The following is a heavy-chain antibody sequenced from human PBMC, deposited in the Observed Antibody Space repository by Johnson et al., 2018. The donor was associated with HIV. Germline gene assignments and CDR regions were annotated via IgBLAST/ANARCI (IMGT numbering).Heavy chain of an antibody. CDR1: EFTYSDFY. CDR2: IRYDGSNK. Sequence: QVQLVESGGGLVKPGGSLRLSCAASEFTYSDFYINWIRQPPGKGLEWVAFIRYDGSNKYYADSVKGRFTISRDNSKNTLYLQMNSLRAEDTAVYYCAKDSSFSYYYSDAFDIRGRGTMVTVSS. D-gene: IGHD3-10*01. J-gene: IGHJ3*02. V-gene: IGHV3-30*02. CDR3: AKDSSFSYYYSDAFDI.